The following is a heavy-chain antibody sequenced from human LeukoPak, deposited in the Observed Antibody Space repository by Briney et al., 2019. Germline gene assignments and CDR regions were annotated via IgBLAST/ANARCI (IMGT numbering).Heavy chain of an antibody. CDR1: GGSISSYC. J-gene: IGHJ5*02. CDR3: ARDRVKLELRANWFDP. Sequence: SETLSLTCTVSGGSISSYCWSWIRQPAGKGLEWIGRIYTSGSTNYNPSLKSRVTMSVDTSKNQFSLKLSSVTAADTAVYYCARDRVKLELRANWFDPWGQGTLVTVSS. CDR2: IYTSGST. V-gene: IGHV4-4*07. D-gene: IGHD1-7*01.